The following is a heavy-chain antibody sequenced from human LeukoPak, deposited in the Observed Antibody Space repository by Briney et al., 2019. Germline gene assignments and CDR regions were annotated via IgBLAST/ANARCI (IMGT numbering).Heavy chain of an antibody. V-gene: IGHV3-43*02. CDR1: GFTFSSYG. J-gene: IGHJ4*02. CDR3: AKESGKFDY. Sequence: GGSLRLSCAASGFTFSSYGMHWVRQAPGKGLEWVSLISADGGSTFYADSVRGRFSISRDNSKNSLYLQMNSLRTEDTAMYYCAKESGKFDYWGQGTLVAVSS. CDR2: ISADGGST.